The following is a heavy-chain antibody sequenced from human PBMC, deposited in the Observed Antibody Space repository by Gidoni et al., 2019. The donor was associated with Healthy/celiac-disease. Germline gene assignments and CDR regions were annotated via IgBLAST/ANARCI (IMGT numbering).Heavy chain of an antibody. Sequence: QVQLVQSGAEVKKPGASVKVYCKASVYTFTGYYMHGVRQAPGQGLEWMGWINPNSGGTNYAQKFQGRVTMTRDTSISTAYMELSRLRSDDTAVYYCARDRIVVVPAAYYDPWGQGTLVTVSS. V-gene: IGHV1-2*02. CDR3: ARDRIVVVPAAYYDP. CDR2: INPNSGGT. D-gene: IGHD2-2*01. J-gene: IGHJ5*02. CDR1: VYTFTGYY.